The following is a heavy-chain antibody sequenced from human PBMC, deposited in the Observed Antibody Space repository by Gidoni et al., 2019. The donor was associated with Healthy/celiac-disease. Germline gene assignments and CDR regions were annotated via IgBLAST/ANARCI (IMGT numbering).Heavy chain of an antibody. CDR3: AKQYSGYQRNEEGFDY. CDR1: GFTFDDYA. CDR2: ISWNSGSI. D-gene: IGHD5-12*01. V-gene: IGHV3-9*01. Sequence: EVQLVESGGGLVQPGRSLRLSCAASGFTFDDYAMHWVRQAPGKGLEWVSGISWNSGSIGYADSVKGRFTISRDNAKNSLYLQMNSLRAEDTALYYCAKQYSGYQRNEEGFDYWGQGTLVTVSS. J-gene: IGHJ4*02.